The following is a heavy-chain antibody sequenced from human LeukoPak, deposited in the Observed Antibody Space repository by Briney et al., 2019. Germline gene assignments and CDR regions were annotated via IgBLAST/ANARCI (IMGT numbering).Heavy chain of an antibody. D-gene: IGHD2-15*01. CDR2: INPSGGST. Sequence: ASVKVSCKASGYTFTSYYMHWVRQAPGQGLEWMGIINPSGGSTSYAQKFQGRVTITADKSTSTAYMELSSLRSEDTAVYYCARDPTQGYDYWGQGTLVTVSS. V-gene: IGHV1-46*01. J-gene: IGHJ4*02. CDR3: ARDPTQGYDY. CDR1: GYTFTSYY.